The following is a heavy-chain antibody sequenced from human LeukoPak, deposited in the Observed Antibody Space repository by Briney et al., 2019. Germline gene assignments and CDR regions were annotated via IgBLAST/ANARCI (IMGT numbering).Heavy chain of an antibody. D-gene: IGHD3-3*01. CDR1: GFTFSDYW. Sequence: GGSLRLSCAASGFTFSDYWMMWVRQAPGKGLEWVATIKNDGSEKYHVESVKGRFSISRDNAKNSLYLQLNSLRVEDTAVYYCGRYEMDVWGQGTTVTVSS. J-gene: IGHJ6*02. CDR2: IKNDGSEK. CDR3: GRYEMDV. V-gene: IGHV3-7*01.